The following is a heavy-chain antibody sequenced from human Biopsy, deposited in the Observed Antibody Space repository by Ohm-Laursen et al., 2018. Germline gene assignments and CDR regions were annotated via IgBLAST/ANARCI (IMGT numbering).Heavy chain of an antibody. V-gene: IGHV3-21*01. CDR2: ISETSSHI. CDR1: GFSVSSYD. J-gene: IGHJ6*02. CDR3: ARDSSRRAREGGMDV. D-gene: IGHD6-6*01. Sequence: SLRLSCAASGFSVSSYDMNWVRQAPGKGLEWISYISETSSHIYDADSVKGQITVARDNAKNSLYLQLNSLRAEDTAVYYCARDSSRRAREGGMDVWGQGTTVTVSS.